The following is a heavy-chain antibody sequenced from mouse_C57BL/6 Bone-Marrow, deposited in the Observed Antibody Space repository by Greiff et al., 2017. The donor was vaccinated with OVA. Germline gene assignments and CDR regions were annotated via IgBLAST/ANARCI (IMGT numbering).Heavy chain of an antibody. CDR1: GFTFSDYG. CDR3: ARDYYGSSPWFAY. D-gene: IGHD1-1*01. V-gene: IGHV5-17*01. Sequence: EVQGVESGGGLVKPGGSLKLSCAASGFTFSDYGMHWVRQAPEKGLEWVAYISSGSSTTYYADTVKGRFTISRDKANNTRFLQMTSLRAEDTAMYYCARDYYGSSPWFAYWGQGTLVTVSA. CDR2: ISSGSSTT. J-gene: IGHJ3*01.